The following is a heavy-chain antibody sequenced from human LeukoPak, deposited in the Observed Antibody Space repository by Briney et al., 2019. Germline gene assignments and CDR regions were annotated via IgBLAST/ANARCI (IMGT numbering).Heavy chain of an antibody. V-gene: IGHV4-59*08. Sequence: SETLSLTCTVSGGSISSYYWSWIRQPPGKGLEWMGYIYYSGSTNYNPSLKSRVTISVDTSKNQFSLKLSSVTAADTAVYYCAIPSSSGYGGHYAFDIWGQGTMVTVSS. CDR2: IYYSGST. CDR3: AIPSSSGYGGHYAFDI. D-gene: IGHD3-22*01. CDR1: GGSISSYY. J-gene: IGHJ3*02.